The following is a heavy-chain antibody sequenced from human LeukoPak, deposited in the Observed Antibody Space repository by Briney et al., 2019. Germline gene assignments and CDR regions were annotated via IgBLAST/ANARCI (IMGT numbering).Heavy chain of an antibody. CDR2: IHHSGGI. D-gene: IGHD1-26*01. J-gene: IGHJ3*02. V-gene: IGHV4-4*02. CDR3: AKGLRWEPQGRGAFDI. CDR1: GDSISSDIW. Sequence: SGTLSLTCAVSGDSISSDIWWNWVRQPPGKGLEWIGEIHHSGGINYNPSLKSRVTISVDTSKNQFSLKLSSVTAADTAVYYCAKGLRWEPQGRGAFDIWGQGTMVTVSS.